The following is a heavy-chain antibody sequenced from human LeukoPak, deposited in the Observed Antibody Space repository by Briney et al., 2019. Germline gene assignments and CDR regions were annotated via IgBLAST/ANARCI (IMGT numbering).Heavy chain of an antibody. Sequence: SVKVSCKASGGTFSTSAITWVRQAPGQGLEWIGRIIPFLNTNYARKFGGRVTMTADESTTTAYLKLSGLRSEDTAIYYCAINWGSGWNKATDFWGQGTLVTVSS. CDR2: IIPFLNT. CDR1: GGTFSTSA. D-gene: IGHD6-19*01. J-gene: IGHJ4*02. V-gene: IGHV1-69*11. CDR3: AINWGSGWNKATDF.